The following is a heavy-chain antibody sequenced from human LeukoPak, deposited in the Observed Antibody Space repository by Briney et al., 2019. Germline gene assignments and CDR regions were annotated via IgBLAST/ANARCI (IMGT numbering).Heavy chain of an antibody. CDR1: GYTFTNYG. Sequence: GASVKFSCKASGYTFTNYGLSWARQAPGQGLEWMGWISTYNGNTNYAQKFQGRVTMTTDTSTSTGYMEMRSLRSDDTAVYYCARGGVSNSWYRTPDYWGQGTLVTVSS. J-gene: IGHJ4*02. D-gene: IGHD6-13*01. CDR2: ISTYNGNT. CDR3: ARGGVSNSWYRTPDY. V-gene: IGHV1-18*01.